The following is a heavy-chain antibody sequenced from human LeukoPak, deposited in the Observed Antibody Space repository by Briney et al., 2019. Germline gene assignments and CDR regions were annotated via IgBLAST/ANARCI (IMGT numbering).Heavy chain of an antibody. CDR3: ARASRYSSGGSCYYDYYGMDV. CDR2: IYNSGST. CDR1: GGSISNYY. V-gene: IGHV4-59*01. J-gene: IGHJ6*02. D-gene: IGHD2-15*01. Sequence: SETLSLTCTVSGGSISNYYWSWIRQPPGKGLEWIGYIYNSGSTNYNPSLKSRVTISVDTFKNQFSLKLSSVTAADTAVYYCARASRYSSGGSCYYDYYGMDVWGQGTTVTVSS.